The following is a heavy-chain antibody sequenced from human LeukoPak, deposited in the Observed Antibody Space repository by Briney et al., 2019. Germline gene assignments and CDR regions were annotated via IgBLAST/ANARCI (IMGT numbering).Heavy chain of an antibody. V-gene: IGHV3-7*01. CDR2: IKHDGSEK. CDR1: GFTFSSYW. J-gene: IGHJ4*02. CDR3: ARGGLTYYDFWSGNLDY. Sequence: GGSLRLSCAASGFTFSSYWMSWVRQAPGKGLEWVANIKHDGSEKYYVDSVKGRFTISRDNAKNSLYLQMNSLRAEDTAVYYCARGGLTYYDFWSGNLDYWGQGTLVTVSS. D-gene: IGHD3-3*01.